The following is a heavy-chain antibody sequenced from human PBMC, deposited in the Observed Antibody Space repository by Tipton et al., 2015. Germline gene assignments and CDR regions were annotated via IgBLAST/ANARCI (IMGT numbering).Heavy chain of an antibody. CDR1: SDSISKYY. J-gene: IGHJ5*02. V-gene: IGHV4-59*08. D-gene: IGHD3-10*01. Sequence: TLSLTCSVSSDSISKYYWSWVRQPPGKELEWIGYIQYSGSTNYNPSLKSRVTISVDTSKTQFSLKMSSVTAADTAAYYCARHDYFGSGSYPWFDPWGQGTLVTVSS. CDR2: IQYSGST. CDR3: ARHDYFGSGSYPWFDP.